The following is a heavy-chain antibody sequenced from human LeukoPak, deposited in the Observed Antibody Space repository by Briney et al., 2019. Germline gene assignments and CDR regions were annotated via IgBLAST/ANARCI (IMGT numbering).Heavy chain of an antibody. Sequence: GGSLTLSCAGSGFTFSSYWIHWVRQGPWKGLAWVSRINTDGSTTTYRDSVKGRFTISRDNAKNTVFLQMNSLRAEDTAVYYCARAGSYRFDYWGQGTLVTVSS. CDR2: INTDGSTT. D-gene: IGHD1-26*01. J-gene: IGHJ4*02. V-gene: IGHV3-74*01. CDR3: ARAGSYRFDY. CDR1: GFTFSSYW.